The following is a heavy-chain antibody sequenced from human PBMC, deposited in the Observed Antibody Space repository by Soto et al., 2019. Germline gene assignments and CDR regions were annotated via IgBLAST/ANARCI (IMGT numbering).Heavy chain of an antibody. CDR2: IIPILGIA. Sequence: QVQLVQSGAEVKKPGSSVKVSCKASGGTFSSYTISWVRQAPGQGLEWMGRIIPILGIANYAQKFQGRVTITADKSTGTAYMELSSLRSEDTAVYYCARDVGDCSSTSCYGGSYFDYWGQGTLVTVSS. CDR3: ARDVGDCSSTSCYGGSYFDY. CDR1: GGTFSSYT. V-gene: IGHV1-69*08. D-gene: IGHD2-2*01. J-gene: IGHJ4*02.